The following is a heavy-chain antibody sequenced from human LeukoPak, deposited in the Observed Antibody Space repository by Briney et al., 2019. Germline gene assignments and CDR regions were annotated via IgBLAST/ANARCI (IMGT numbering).Heavy chain of an antibody. CDR2: IYYSGST. J-gene: IGHJ4*02. CDR1: GGSISSHY. CDR3: ARRTTVTTGCFDY. V-gene: IGHV4-59*11. Sequence: PSETLSLTCTVSGGSISSHYWSWIRQPPGKGLEWIGYIYYSGSTYYNPSLKSRVTISVDTSKNQFSLKLSSVTAADTAVYYCARRTTVTTGCFDYWGQGTLVTVSS. D-gene: IGHD4-11*01.